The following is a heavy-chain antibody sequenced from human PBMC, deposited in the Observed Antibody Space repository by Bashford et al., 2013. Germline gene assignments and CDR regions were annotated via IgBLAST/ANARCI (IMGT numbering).Heavy chain of an antibody. D-gene: IGHD6-19*01. J-gene: IGHJ4*02. CDR3: ARGGGWYHLDY. V-gene: IGHV3-48*03. Sequence: VRQAPGKGLEWVAYISHTGRTIYYVDSVEGRFTISRDNAKNSVSLQMNSLRVEDTAVYYCARGGGWYHLDYWGPGEPLVTVSS. CDR2: ISHTGRTI.